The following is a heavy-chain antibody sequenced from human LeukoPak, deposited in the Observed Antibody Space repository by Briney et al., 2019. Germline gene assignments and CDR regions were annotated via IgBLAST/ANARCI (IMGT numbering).Heavy chain of an antibody. CDR3: AAGSQSTDLIK. D-gene: IGHD3-16*01. Sequence: SETLSLPCTVSGGSISSYDWTWIRQPAGKGLEWIGRMYTSGETNYNSTLKSRVTISLDTSKNQFSLRLSSATAADTAVYYCAAGSQSTDLIKWGQGTLVTVSS. J-gene: IGHJ4*02. V-gene: IGHV4-4*07. CDR1: GGSISSYD. CDR2: MYTSGET.